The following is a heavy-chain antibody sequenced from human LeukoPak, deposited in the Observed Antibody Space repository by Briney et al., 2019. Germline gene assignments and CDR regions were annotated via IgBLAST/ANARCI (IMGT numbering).Heavy chain of an antibody. V-gene: IGHV5-51*01. Sequence: GESLKISCKGSGYKFTNYWIAWVRQMPVQGLEWLGIIYPRDSDTRYSPPFQGQVTISVDTSIDTAYLQWSSVRASDTAMYYCARLLAAPYYINYWGQGTLVTVSS. J-gene: IGHJ4*02. CDR3: ARLLAAPYYINY. CDR1: GYKFTNYW. D-gene: IGHD6-25*01. CDR2: IYPRDSDT.